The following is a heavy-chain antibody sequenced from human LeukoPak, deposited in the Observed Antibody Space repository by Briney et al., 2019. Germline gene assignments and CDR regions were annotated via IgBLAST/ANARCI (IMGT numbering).Heavy chain of an antibody. J-gene: IGHJ4*02. CDR2: ISSSSTI. Sequence: GGSLRLSCAASGFTFSSYSMNWVRQAPGKGLEWVSYISSSSTIYYADSVKGRFTISRDNAKNSLYLQMNSLRAEDTAVYYCAREGLEYSSSMGDYWGQGTLVTVSS. CDR3: AREGLEYSSSMGDY. D-gene: IGHD6-6*01. CDR1: GFTFSSYS. V-gene: IGHV3-48*01.